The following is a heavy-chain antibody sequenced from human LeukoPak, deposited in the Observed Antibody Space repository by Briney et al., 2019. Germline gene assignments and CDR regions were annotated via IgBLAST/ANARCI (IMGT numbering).Heavy chain of an antibody. J-gene: IGHJ3*02. V-gene: IGHV1-69*13. Sequence: SVKVSCKASGGTFSSYAISWVRRAPGQGLEWMGGIIPIFGTANYAQKFQGRVTITADESTSTAYMELSSLRSEDTAVYYCARAIRQWLLIDAFDIWGQGTMVTVSS. CDR1: GGTFSSYA. D-gene: IGHD6-19*01. CDR2: IIPIFGTA. CDR3: ARAIRQWLLIDAFDI.